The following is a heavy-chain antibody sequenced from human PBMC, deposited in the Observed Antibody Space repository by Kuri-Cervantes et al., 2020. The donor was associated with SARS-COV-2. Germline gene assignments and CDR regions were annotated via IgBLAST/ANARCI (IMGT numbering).Heavy chain of an antibody. CDR1: GYSISSSNW. D-gene: IGHD3-3*01. CDR2: IYYSGST. Sequence: SQTLSVTCPVSGYSISSSNWWGWIRQPPGKGLEWIGSIYYSGSTDYNPSLTSRVTISVDTSKNQFSLKLSTVTAADTAVYYCAREGSGLRFLEWRGQCLVDPWGQATLVTVSS. J-gene: IGHJ5*02. CDR3: AREGSGLRFLEWRGQCLVDP. V-gene: IGHV4-38-2*02.